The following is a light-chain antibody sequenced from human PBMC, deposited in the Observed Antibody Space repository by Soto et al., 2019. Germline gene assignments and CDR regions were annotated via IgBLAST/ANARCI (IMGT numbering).Light chain of an antibody. CDR2: GAS. V-gene: IGKV3-15*01. J-gene: IGKJ2*01. CDR1: QSVSNN. CDR3: QQCNNWPYT. Sequence: EIVMTQSPATLSVSPGERATLSCRASQSVSNNLAWYQQKPGQAPRLLIYGASTRATGIPARFSGSGSGTDFTLTISSLQSEDFAVYYCQQCNNWPYTFGQGTKLEI.